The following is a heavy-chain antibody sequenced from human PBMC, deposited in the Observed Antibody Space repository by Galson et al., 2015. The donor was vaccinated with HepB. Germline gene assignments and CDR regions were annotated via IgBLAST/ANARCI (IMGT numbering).Heavy chain of an antibody. V-gene: IGHV3-64D*06. CDR1: GFTFSSYA. CDR2: ISSSGGST. CDR3: VRGAYSHGSVVNY. D-gene: IGHD5-18*01. J-gene: IGHJ4*02. Sequence: SLRLSCAASGFTFSSYAIHWVRQAPGKGLEYVSAISSSGGSTYHTDSVKGRFTISRDNSKNTVYLQMNSLRVEDTAVYYCVRGAYSHGSVVNYWGQGTLVTVSS.